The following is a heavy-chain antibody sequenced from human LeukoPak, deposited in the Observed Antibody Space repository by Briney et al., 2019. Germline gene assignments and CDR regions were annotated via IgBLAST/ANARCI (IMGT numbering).Heavy chain of an antibody. CDR2: IKQDGSEK. Sequence: GGSLRLSCAASGFTFSSYWMSWVRQAPGKGLEWVANIKQDGSEKNYVDSVKGRFTISRDNAKNSLYLQVNSLRAEDTAVYYCARDGMAVRDAFDLWGQGTMVTVSS. V-gene: IGHV3-7*01. CDR3: ARDGMAVRDAFDL. J-gene: IGHJ3*01. D-gene: IGHD3-10*01. CDR1: GFTFSSYW.